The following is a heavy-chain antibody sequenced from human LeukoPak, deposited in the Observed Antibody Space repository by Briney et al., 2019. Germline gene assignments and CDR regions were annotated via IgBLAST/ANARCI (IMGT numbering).Heavy chain of an antibody. Sequence: PGRSLRLSCAASAFTYSSYAMHWDRQAPGKGLEWVAVISYDGSNKYYADSVKGRFTISRDNSKNTLYLQMNSLRAEDTAVYYCARESGSYYFDYWGQRTLVTVSS. D-gene: IGHD1-26*01. CDR3: ARESGSYYFDY. J-gene: IGHJ4*02. CDR1: AFTYSSYA. CDR2: ISYDGSNK. V-gene: IGHV3-30-3*01.